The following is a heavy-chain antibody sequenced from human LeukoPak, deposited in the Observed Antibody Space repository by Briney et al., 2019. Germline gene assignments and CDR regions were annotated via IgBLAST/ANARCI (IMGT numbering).Heavy chain of an antibody. CDR2: IKQDGSEK. J-gene: IGHJ5*02. CDR1: GFTFSSYS. CDR3: ARDGSGPVGDWFDP. Sequence: PGGSLRLSCAASGFTFSSYSMSWVRQAPGKGLEWVAHIKQDGSEKYYVDSVKGRFTISRDNAKNSLYLQMNSLRAEDTAVYYCARDGSGPVGDWFDPWGQGTLVTVSS. V-gene: IGHV3-7*01. D-gene: IGHD6-19*01.